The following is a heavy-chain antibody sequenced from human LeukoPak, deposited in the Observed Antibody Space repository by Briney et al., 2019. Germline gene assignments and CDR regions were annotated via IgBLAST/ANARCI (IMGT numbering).Heavy chain of an antibody. V-gene: IGHV1-18*01. CDR3: ARDSRGYPRDASDD. Sequence: GASVKVSCKASGYTFTNYGINWVRQAPGQGLEWMGWISAYNGNTNYTQKVQGRVTMTTDTSTSTAYMELRSLRSADTAVYYCARDSRGYPRDASDDWGQGTLVTVSS. CDR1: GYTFTNYG. D-gene: IGHD3-22*01. CDR2: ISAYNGNT. J-gene: IGHJ4*02.